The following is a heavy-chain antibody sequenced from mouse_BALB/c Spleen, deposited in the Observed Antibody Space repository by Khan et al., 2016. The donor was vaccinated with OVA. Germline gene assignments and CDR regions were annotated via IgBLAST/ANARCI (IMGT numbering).Heavy chain of an antibody. J-gene: IGHJ3*01. CDR3: VRAFYYGAWFAY. Sequence: QVTLKESGPGLVAPSQSLSITCTVSGFSLNSYGVHWVRQPPGKSLEWLGVIWAGGSTNLNSALMSRLNITKDNYKSQVFLKMNSLQIDDTAMYYCVRAFYYGAWFAYWGQGTLVTVST. CDR2: IWAGGST. CDR1: GFSLNSYG. D-gene: IGHD1-1*02. V-gene: IGHV2-9*02.